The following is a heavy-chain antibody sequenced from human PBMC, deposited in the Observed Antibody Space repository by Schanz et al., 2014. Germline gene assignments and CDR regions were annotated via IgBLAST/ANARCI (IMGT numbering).Heavy chain of an antibody. CDR2: IKEDGSVK. CDR1: GFTFSTFA. J-gene: IGHJ4*02. CDR3: ARDSFFAFDY. D-gene: IGHD3-3*01. V-gene: IGHV3-7*01. Sequence: EVQLLESGGGLVQPGGSLRLSCSASGFTFSTFAMHWVRQAPGKGLEWVANIKEDGSVKDYVDSVKGRFTISRDNAKNSLYLQMTSLRAEDTAVYYCARDSFFAFDYWGQGTLVTVSS.